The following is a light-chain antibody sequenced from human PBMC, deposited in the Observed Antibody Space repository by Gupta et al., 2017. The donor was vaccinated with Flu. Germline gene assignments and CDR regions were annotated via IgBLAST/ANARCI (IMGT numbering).Light chain of an antibody. CDR3: QQYNSYSWT. CDR2: KAS. J-gene: IGKJ1*01. V-gene: IGKV1-5*03. CDR1: QSVSTW. Sequence: GDRGTITCRATQSVSTWLAWYLQKPGKAPKLLIYKASNLKNGVPSRFSGRGSGTEFTLTISSLQPDDFGTYYCQQYNSYSWTFGQGTKVEVK.